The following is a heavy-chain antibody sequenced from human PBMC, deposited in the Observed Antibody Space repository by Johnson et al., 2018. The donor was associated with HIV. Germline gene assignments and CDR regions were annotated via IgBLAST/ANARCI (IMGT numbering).Heavy chain of an antibody. CDR2: VTGTGGDT. CDR1: GFTFSSYG. Sequence: VQPAESGGGLVQPGRSLRLSCTASGFTFSSYGMSWVRQAPGKGLELVSGVTGTGGDTYYANSVKGRFTISRDNSKNTLYLQMGSLRAEDTAVYYCARDLAYNSRWTGAFDIWGQGTMVTVSS. V-gene: IGHV3-23*04. D-gene: IGHD6-13*01. CDR3: ARDLAYNSRWTGAFDI. J-gene: IGHJ3*02.